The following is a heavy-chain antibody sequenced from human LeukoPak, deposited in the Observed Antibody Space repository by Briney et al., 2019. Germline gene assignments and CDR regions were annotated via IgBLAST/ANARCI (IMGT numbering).Heavy chain of an antibody. CDR2: IYSGGST. J-gene: IGHJ1*01. Sequence: GGSLRLSCAASGFTVTTYYMSWVRQAPGQGLEWLSVIYSGGSTYYADSVKGRFTISRDNSKNTLYLQMNSLRAGDTAVYYCARGTVGATGNFQHWGQGTLVTVSS. CDR3: ARGTVGATGNFQH. D-gene: IGHD1-26*01. V-gene: IGHV3-53*01. CDR1: GFTVTTYY.